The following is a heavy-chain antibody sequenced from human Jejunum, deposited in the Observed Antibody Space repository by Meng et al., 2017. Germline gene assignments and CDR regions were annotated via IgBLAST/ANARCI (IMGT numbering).Heavy chain of an antibody. Sequence: QHVGCDYVMTKLAAQARVCCMASVYLVTTYSVHWVRPAPGQRHEGLGWLNVDTGDTGYLQKFPRRLTITRGISAGAAYLELSSLSSEETAVYYCARNTVGTNTLDYWGQGTLVTVSS. CDR1: VYLVTTYS. J-gene: IGHJ4*02. CDR3: ARNTVGTNTLDY. D-gene: IGHD1-26*01. CDR2: LNVDTGDT. V-gene: IGHV1-3*01.